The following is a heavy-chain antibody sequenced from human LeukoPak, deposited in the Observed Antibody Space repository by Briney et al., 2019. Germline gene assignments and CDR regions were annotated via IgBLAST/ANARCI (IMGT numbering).Heavy chain of an antibody. CDR3: AKDLATYYYDSSGYHGPFDP. CDR2: ISGSGGST. D-gene: IGHD3-22*01. CDR1: GFTFSSYA. J-gene: IGHJ5*02. Sequence: GGSLSLSWEASGFTFSSYAMSWVRQAPGKGLEWVSVISGSGGSTYYADSVKGRFTISRDNSKNTLYLQMNSLRAEDTAVHYCAKDLATYYYDSSGYHGPFDPWGQGTLVTVSS. V-gene: IGHV3-23*01.